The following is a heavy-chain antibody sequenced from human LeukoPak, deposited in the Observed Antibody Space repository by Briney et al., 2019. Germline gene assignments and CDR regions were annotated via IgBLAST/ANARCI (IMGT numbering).Heavy chain of an antibody. Sequence: GGSLRLSCAASGLTVSSNYMNWVRQAPGKGLEWVSVIYGGGNIYYADSVKGRFTISRDNSKNTLYLQMNSLRAEDTAVYYCARGAGYNYPYYFDYWGQGTLVTVSS. CDR3: ARGAGYNYPYYFDY. J-gene: IGHJ4*02. CDR1: GLTVSSNY. V-gene: IGHV3-53*01. CDR2: IYGGGNI. D-gene: IGHD5-24*01.